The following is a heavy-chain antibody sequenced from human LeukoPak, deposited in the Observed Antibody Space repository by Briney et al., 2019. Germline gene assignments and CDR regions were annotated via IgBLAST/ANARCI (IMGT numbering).Heavy chain of an antibody. J-gene: IGHJ1*01. CDR3: AMGYSSSWYGHQYFQH. CDR1: GGSFSGYY. V-gene: IGHV4-34*01. CDR2: INHSGST. D-gene: IGHD6-13*01. Sequence: NPSETLSLTCAVYGGSFSGYYWSWIRQPPGKGLEWIGEINHSGSTNYNPSLKSRVTISVDTSKNQFSLKLSSVTAADTAVYYCAMGYSSSWYGHQYFQHWGQGTLVTVSS.